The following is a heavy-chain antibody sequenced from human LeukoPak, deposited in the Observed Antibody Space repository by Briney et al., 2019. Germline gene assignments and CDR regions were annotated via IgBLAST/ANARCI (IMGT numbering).Heavy chain of an antibody. V-gene: IGHV4-59*01. CDR1: GGSISSYY. CDR2: IYYSGST. J-gene: IGHJ4*02. D-gene: IGHD5-18*01. CDR3: ARVRAGGYSYALYYFDY. Sequence: SETLSLTCTVSGGSISSYYWSWIRQPPGKGLEWIGYIYYSGSTNYNPSLKSRVTISVDTSKNQFSLKLSSVTAADTAVYYCARVRAGGYSYALYYFDYWGQGTLVTVSS.